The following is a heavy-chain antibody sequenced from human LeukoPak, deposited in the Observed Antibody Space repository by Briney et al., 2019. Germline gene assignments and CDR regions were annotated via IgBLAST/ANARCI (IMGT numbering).Heavy chain of an antibody. CDR1: GYTFTNYG. Sequence: ASVKVSCKASGYTFTNYGISWVRQAPGQGLEWMGWISAYNGNTNYAQRLQGRVTMTTDTSTSTAYMELRSLRSDDTAVYYCARFEAISYYYDSSGYYCFDYWGQGTLVTVSS. J-gene: IGHJ4*02. CDR2: ISAYNGNT. CDR3: ARFEAISYYYDSSGYYCFDY. V-gene: IGHV1-18*01. D-gene: IGHD3-22*01.